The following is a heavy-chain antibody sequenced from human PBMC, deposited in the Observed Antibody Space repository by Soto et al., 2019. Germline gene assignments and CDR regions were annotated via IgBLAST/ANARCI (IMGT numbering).Heavy chain of an antibody. Sequence: QVQLVESGGGLVQTSGSLRIACVASGFTFSDYYMSWVRQAPGKGLEWVSYISSTGNTIYYAASVKGRFTISRDNAKNSVYLQMNNLRAEDPALYFCAKMSSENYYDPVFSWGQGTLVTVSS. J-gene: IGHJ4*02. D-gene: IGHD3-22*01. CDR1: GFTFSDYY. CDR3: AKMSSENYYDPVFS. V-gene: IGHV3-11*01. CDR2: ISSTGNTI.